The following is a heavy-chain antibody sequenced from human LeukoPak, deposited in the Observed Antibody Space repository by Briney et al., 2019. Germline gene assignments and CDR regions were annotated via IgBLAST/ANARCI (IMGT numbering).Heavy chain of an antibody. Sequence: GASVKVSCKTSGYSFTSQGISWVGQAPGQGREWIGWISGYNGNTNYAQKFQGRVTMTTDASTRTAHMEVRGLRSDDTAVYYCAREGWTTGMDYWGQGTLVTVSS. CDR2: ISGYNGNT. CDR1: GYSFTSQG. D-gene: IGHD1-14*01. J-gene: IGHJ4*02. V-gene: IGHV1-18*01. CDR3: AREGWTTGMDY.